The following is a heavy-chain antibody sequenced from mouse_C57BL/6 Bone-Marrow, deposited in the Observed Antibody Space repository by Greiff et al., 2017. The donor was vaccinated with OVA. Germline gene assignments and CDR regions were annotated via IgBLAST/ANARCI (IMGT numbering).Heavy chain of an antibody. J-gene: IGHJ4*01. CDR2: IYPGSGNT. CDR3: ARGLRLRYAMDY. CDR1: GYSFTSYY. D-gene: IGHD3-2*02. Sequence: QVQLQQSGPELVKPGASVKISCKASGYSFTSYYIHWVKQRPGQGLEWIGWIYPGSGNTKYNEKFKGKATLTADTSSSTAYMQLSSLTSEDSAVYYCARGLRLRYAMDYWGQGTSVTVSS. V-gene: IGHV1-66*01.